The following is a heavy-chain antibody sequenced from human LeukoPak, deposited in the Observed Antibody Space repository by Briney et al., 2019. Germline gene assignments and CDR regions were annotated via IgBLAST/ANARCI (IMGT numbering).Heavy chain of an antibody. CDR3: ARDLGYSSSWYYYYGMDV. CDR1: GFTFSSYE. V-gene: IGHV3-48*03. Sequence: PGGSLRLSCAASGFTFSSYEMNWVRQAPGKGLEWVSYISSSGSTIYYAGSVKGRFTISRDNAKNSLYLQMNSLRAEDTAVYYCARDLGYSSSWYYYYGMDVWGQGTTVTVSS. J-gene: IGHJ6*02. CDR2: ISSSGSTI. D-gene: IGHD6-13*01.